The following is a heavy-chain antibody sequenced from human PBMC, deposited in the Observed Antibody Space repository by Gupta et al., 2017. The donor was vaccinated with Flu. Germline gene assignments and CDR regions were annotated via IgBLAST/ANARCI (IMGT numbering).Heavy chain of an antibody. Sequence: QVQLQQWGAGLLKPSETLSLTCAVYGGSFSGYYWSWIRQPPGKGLEWIGEINHSGSTNYNPSLKSRVTISVDTAKNQFSLKLSSVTAADTAVYYCARAGDSVVVPAAAISLFDYWGQGTLVTVSS. V-gene: IGHV4-34*01. CDR3: ARAGDSVVVPAAAISLFDY. J-gene: IGHJ4*02. CDR2: INHSGST. D-gene: IGHD2-2*01. CDR1: GGSFSGYY.